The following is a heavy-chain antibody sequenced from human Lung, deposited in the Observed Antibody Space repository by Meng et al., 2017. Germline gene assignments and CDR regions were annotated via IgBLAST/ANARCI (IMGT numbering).Heavy chain of an antibody. CDR1: GYNFPDYW. D-gene: IGHD6-13*01. V-gene: IGHV1-2*06. CDR2: IDPKSGDT. Sequence: VQRVPSGAEVEQPGASAKVSCKPSGYNFPDYWLHWVRRAPGQGLEWMGRIDPKSGDTHYAQRFQGRVTMTGDTSISTAYMELSGLRSDDTAMYYCARDEDISAAGKLFGDYWGQGTLVTVSS. J-gene: IGHJ4*02. CDR3: ARDEDISAAGKLFGDY.